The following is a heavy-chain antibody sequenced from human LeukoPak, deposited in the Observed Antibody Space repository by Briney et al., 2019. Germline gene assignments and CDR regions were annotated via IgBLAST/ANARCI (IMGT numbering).Heavy chain of an antibody. Sequence: GRSLRLSCAASGFTFSSYGMHWVRQAPGKGLEWVAVIWYDGSNKYYADSVKGRFTISRDNSKNTLYLQMNSLRAEDTAVYYCARGGSFDEDNDAFDIWGQGTMVTVSS. CDR1: GFTFSSYG. J-gene: IGHJ3*02. CDR3: ARGGSFDEDNDAFDI. D-gene: IGHD2-15*01. CDR2: IWYDGSNK. V-gene: IGHV3-33*08.